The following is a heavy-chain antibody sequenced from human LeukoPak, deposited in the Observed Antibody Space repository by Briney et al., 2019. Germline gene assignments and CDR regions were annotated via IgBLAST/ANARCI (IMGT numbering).Heavy chain of an antibody. V-gene: IGHV1-69*04. CDR1: GGTFSSYA. J-gene: IGHJ4*02. CDR2: IIPIFGIA. Sequence: GASVKVSCKASGGTFSSYAISWVRQAPGQGLGWMGRIIPIFGIANYAQKFQGRVTITADKSTSTAYMELSSLRSEDTAVYYCARGHSYYFDYWGQGTLVTVSS. D-gene: IGHD3-3*02. CDR3: ARGHSYYFDY.